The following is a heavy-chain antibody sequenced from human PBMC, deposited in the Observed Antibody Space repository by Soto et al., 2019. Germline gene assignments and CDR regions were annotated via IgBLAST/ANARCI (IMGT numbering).Heavy chain of an antibody. CDR3: ATMVRRVINPLDRFEY. CDR1: GDSVSSNSAA. J-gene: IGHJ4*02. CDR2: TYYRSKWYN. D-gene: IGHD3-10*01. Sequence: SQTLSLTCAISGDSVSSNSAAWNWIRQSPSRGLEWLGRTYYRSKWYNDYAVSVKSRITINPDTSKNQFSLQLNSVTPEDTAVYYCATMVRRVINPLDRFEYWGQGTRVTVSS. V-gene: IGHV6-1*01.